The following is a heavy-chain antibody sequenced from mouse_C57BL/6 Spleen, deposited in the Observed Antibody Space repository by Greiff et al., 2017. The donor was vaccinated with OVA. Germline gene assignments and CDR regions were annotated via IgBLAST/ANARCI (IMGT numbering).Heavy chain of an antibody. V-gene: IGHV5-12*01. J-gene: IGHJ1*03. CDR1: GFTFRDYY. D-gene: IGHD2-3*01. CDR2: ISNGGGST. Sequence: EVQGVESGGGLVQPGGSLKLSCAASGFTFRDYYMYWVRQTPEKRLEWVAYISNGGGSTYYPDTVKGRFTISRDNAKNTLYLQMSRLKSEDTAMYYCARQDGLRYFDVWGTGTTVTVSS. CDR3: ARQDGLRYFDV.